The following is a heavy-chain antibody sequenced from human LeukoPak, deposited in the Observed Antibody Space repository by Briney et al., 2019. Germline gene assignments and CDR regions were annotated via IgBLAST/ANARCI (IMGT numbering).Heavy chain of an antibody. V-gene: IGHV4-59*01. CDR1: GGSISSYY. CDR3: ASYHPNWNYAFDY. CDR2: IYYSGST. J-gene: IGHJ4*02. Sequence: SETLSLTCTVSGGSISSYYWSWIRQPPGKGLEWIGYIYYSGSTNYNPSLKSRVTISVDTSKNQFSLKLSSVTAADTAVYYCASYHPNWNYAFDYWGQGTLVTVS. D-gene: IGHD1-7*01.